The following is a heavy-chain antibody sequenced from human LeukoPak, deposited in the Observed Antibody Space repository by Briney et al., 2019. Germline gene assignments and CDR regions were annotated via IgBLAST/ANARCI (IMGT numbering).Heavy chain of an antibody. V-gene: IGHV3-30-3*01. J-gene: IGHJ4*02. CDR3: AREWYCSGGCCYSVLDY. Sequence: GGSLRLSCAASGFTFSSYAMHWVRQAPGKGLEWVAVISYDGSNKYYADSVKGRFTISRDNSKNTLYLQMNSLRAEDTAVYYCAREWYCSGGCCYSVLDYWGQGTLVTVSS. CDR1: GFTFSSYA. D-gene: IGHD2-15*01. CDR2: ISYDGSNK.